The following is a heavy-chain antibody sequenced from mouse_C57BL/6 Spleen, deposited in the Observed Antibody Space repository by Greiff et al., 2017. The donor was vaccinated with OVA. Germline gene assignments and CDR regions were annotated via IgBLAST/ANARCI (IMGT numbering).Heavy chain of an antibody. CDR3: ARTEPAQASYAMDY. V-gene: IGHV2-9-1*01. CDR2: IWTGGGT. Sequence: VQVVESGPGLVAPSQSLSITCTVSGFSLTSYAISWVRQPPGKGLEWLGVIWTGGGTNYDSALKSRLSISKDNSKSQVFLKMNSLQTDDTARYYCARTEPAQASYAMDYWGQGTSITVSS. J-gene: IGHJ4*01. CDR1: GFSLTSYA. D-gene: IGHD3-2*02.